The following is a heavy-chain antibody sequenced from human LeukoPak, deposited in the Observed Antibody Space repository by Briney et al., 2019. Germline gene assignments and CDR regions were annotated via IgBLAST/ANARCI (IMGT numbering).Heavy chain of an antibody. Sequence: PGGSLRLSCVGSGFTFTTYSLNWVRQAPGKGLEWVSYISSSGSSMYYADSVKGRFTISRDNSKNTLYLQMNSLRAEDTAVYYCARGAVGGYDSSVPTGAFDIWGQGTMVTVSS. V-gene: IGHV3-48*01. CDR1: GFTFTTYS. CDR2: ISSSGSSM. CDR3: ARGAVGGYDSSVPTGAFDI. J-gene: IGHJ3*02. D-gene: IGHD3-22*01.